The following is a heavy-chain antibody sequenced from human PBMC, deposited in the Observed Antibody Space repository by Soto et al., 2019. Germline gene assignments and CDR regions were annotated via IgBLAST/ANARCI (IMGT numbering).Heavy chain of an antibody. Sequence: SETLSLTCTVSGGSISSGDYYWSWIRQPPGKGLEWIGYIYYSGSTYYNPSLKSRVTISVDTSKNQFSLKLSSVTAADTAVYYCARETLLWFGELSDNPRVAWGQGTLVTVSS. CDR3: ARETLLWFGELSDNPRVA. D-gene: IGHD3-10*01. CDR1: GGSISSGDYY. V-gene: IGHV4-30-4*01. CDR2: IYYSGST. J-gene: IGHJ5*02.